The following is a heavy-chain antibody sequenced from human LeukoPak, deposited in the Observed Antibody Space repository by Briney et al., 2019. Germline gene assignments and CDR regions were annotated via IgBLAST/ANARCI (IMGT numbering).Heavy chain of an antibody. CDR3: AKVAANNWFDP. CDR1: GFTFSSYS. J-gene: IGHJ5*02. Sequence: GGSLRLSCAASGFTFSSYSMNWVRQAQGKGLEWVAVISYDGSNKYYADSVKGRFTISRDNSKNTLYLQMNSLRAEDTAVYYCAKVAANNWFDPWGQGTLVTVSS. V-gene: IGHV3-30*18. CDR2: ISYDGSNK. D-gene: IGHD2-15*01.